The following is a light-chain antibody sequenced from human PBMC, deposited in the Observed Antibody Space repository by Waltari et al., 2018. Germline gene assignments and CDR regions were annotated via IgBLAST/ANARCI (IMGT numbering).Light chain of an antibody. CDR2: GPD. V-gene: IGLV3-19*01. CDR3: HSRETFSTRL. Sequence: SSDLTQDPSVSVALGPTVRITCHGDTLRRYYASWYKQRPGQAPILVLYGPDNRPSGIPDRFSGSTSGNTASLTITGAQAEDEADYYCHSRETFSTRLFGGGTRLTV. J-gene: IGLJ2*01. CDR1: TLRRYY.